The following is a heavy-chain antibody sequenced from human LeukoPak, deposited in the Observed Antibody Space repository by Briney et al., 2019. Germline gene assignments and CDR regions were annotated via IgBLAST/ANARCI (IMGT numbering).Heavy chain of an antibody. CDR2: MVGSGKT. CDR3: AKDMHSGDGRWEFDP. CDR1: GFSFSTYA. D-gene: IGHD4-17*01. J-gene: IGHJ5*02. V-gene: IGHV3-23*01. Sequence: GGSLRLSCVASGFSFSTYAMTWVRQAPGKGLEWVSVMVGSGKTYYADSMKGRFTISRDNYKNTVYLQMNRLRVEDTAIYYCAKDMHSGDGRWEFDPWGRGTLVTVSS.